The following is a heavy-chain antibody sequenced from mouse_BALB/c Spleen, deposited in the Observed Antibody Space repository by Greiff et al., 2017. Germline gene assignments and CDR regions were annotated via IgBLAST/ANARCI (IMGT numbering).Heavy chain of an antibody. J-gene: IGHJ2*01. CDR1: GFAFSSYD. D-gene: IGHD1-1*01. Sequence: EVKVVESGGGLVKPGGSLKLSCAASGFAFSSYDMSWVRQTPEKRLEWVAYISSGGGSTYYPDTVKGRFTISRDNAKNTLYLQMSSLKSEDTAMYYCARHGDTTYYFDYWGQGTTLTVSS. V-gene: IGHV5-12-1*01. CDR3: ARHGDTTYYFDY. CDR2: ISSGGGST.